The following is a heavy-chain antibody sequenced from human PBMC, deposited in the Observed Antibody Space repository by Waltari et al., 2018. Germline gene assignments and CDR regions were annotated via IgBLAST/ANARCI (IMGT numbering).Heavy chain of an antibody. CDR3: ARGGKYYYYVDV. CDR1: GGSISSGGYS. J-gene: IGHJ6*03. V-gene: IGHV4-30-2*01. CDR2: LYHSVGT. Sequence: QLQLQESGSGLVKPSQTLSLTCAVSGGSISSGGYSWSWIRQPPGKGLEWIGYLYHSVGTYDSPSLKSRVTRSVDRSKNQFSLKLSSVAAADTAVYYCARGGKYYYYVDVWGKGTTVTISS.